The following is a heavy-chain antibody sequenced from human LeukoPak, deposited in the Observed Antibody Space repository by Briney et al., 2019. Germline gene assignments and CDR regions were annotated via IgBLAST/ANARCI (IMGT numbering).Heavy chain of an antibody. CDR2: IIPIFGAA. Sequence: ASVKVSCKASGGTFSSYATSWVRQAPGQGLEWMGGIIPIFGAANYAQKFQGRVTITTDESTSTAYMELSSLRSEDTAVYYCARGPTVALDYWGQGTLVTVSS. D-gene: IGHD6-19*01. J-gene: IGHJ4*02. CDR1: GGTFSSYA. V-gene: IGHV1-69*05. CDR3: ARGPTVALDY.